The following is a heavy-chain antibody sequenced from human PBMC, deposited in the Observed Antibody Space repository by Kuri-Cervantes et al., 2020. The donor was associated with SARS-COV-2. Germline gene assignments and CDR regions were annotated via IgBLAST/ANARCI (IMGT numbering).Heavy chain of an antibody. D-gene: IGHD4-23*01. V-gene: IGHV1-8*03. CDR1: GYTFTGYD. Sequence: ASVKVSCKASGYTFTGYDINWVRQATGQGLEWMGWMNPNSGNTGHAQKFQGRVTITRNTSISTAYMELSSLRSEDTAVYYCASFYGGNSGDAFDIWGQGTMVTVSS. J-gene: IGHJ3*02. CDR3: ASFYGGNSGDAFDI. CDR2: MNPNSGNT.